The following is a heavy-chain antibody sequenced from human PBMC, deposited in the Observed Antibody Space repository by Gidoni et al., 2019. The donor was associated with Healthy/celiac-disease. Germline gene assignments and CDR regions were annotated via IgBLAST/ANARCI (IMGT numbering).Heavy chain of an antibody. V-gene: IGHV3-48*01. Sequence: EWVSYISSSSSTIYYADSVKGRFTISRDNAKNSLYLQMNSLRAEDTAGYYCAAREIYGDNGLVVPSGWGQGTLVTVSS. CDR3: AAREIYGDNGLVVPSG. CDR2: ISSSSSTI. J-gene: IGHJ4*02. D-gene: IGHD4-17*01.